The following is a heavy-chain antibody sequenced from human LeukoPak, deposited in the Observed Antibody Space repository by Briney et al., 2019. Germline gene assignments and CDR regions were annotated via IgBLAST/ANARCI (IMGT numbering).Heavy chain of an antibody. CDR1: GFTVSSNY. J-gene: IGHJ4*02. D-gene: IGHD1-26*01. CDR2: IYSGGST. CDR3: ARDGPYSGSYSDC. Sequence: TGGSLRLSCAASGFTVSSNYMSWVRQAPGKGLEWVSVIYSGGSTYYADSVKGRFTISRDNSKNTLYLQMNSLRAEDTAVYYCARDGPYSGSYSDCWGQGTLVTVSS. V-gene: IGHV3-53*01.